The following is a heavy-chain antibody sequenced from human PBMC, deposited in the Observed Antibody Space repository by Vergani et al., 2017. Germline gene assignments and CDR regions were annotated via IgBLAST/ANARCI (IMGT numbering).Heavy chain of an antibody. D-gene: IGHD2-21*02. CDR1: GDSVSSNSAA. CDR2: TYYRSKWYN. Sequence: QVQLQQSGPGLVKPSQTLSLTCAISGDSVSSNSAAWNWIRQSPSRGLEWLGRTYYRSKWYNDYAVSVKSRITINPDTSKNQFSLQLNSVTPEDTAVYYCARDGRAYCGGDCYAFDIWGQGTMVTVSS. CDR3: ARDGRAYCGGDCYAFDI. J-gene: IGHJ3*02. V-gene: IGHV6-1*01.